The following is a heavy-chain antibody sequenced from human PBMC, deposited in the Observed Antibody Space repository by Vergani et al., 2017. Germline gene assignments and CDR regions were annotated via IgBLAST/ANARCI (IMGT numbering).Heavy chain of an antibody. V-gene: IGHV3-23*01. CDR3: ATGYCSSTSCYAEYFQH. Sequence: EVQLLESGGGLVQPGGSLRLSCAASGFTFSSYAMSWVRQAPGKGLEWVSAISGSGGSTYYADSVKGRFTISRDNSKNTLYLQMNSLRAEDTAVYYCATGYCSSTSCYAEYFQHWGQGTLVTVSS. CDR2: ISGSGGST. J-gene: IGHJ1*01. CDR1: GFTFSSYA. D-gene: IGHD2-2*03.